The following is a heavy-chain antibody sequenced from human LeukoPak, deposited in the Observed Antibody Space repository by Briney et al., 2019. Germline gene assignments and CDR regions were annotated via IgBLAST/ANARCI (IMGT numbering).Heavy chain of an antibody. CDR1: GYTFSSYW. Sequence: GESLKISCKGSGYTFSSYWIGWARQMPGKGLEWMGIIYPGDSDTRYSPSFQGQVTISADKSISTAYLQWSSLKASDTAMYYCARGTYYYDSSGYYYGYWGQGTLVTVSS. V-gene: IGHV5-51*01. CDR3: ARGTYYYDSSGYYYGY. D-gene: IGHD3-22*01. J-gene: IGHJ4*02. CDR2: IYPGDSDT.